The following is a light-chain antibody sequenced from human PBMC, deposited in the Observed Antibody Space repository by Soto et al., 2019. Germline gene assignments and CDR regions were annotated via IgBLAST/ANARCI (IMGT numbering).Light chain of an antibody. CDR1: QGISSY. CDR3: QKYNSAPRT. J-gene: IGKJ1*01. V-gene: IGKV1-9*01. CDR2: AAS. Sequence: DIQLTQSPSFLSASVGDRVTITCRASQGISSYLAWYQQKPGKAPKLLIYAASTLQSGVPSRFSGSGSGTEFTLTISSLQPDDFATYYCQKYNSAPRTFGQGTKVDIK.